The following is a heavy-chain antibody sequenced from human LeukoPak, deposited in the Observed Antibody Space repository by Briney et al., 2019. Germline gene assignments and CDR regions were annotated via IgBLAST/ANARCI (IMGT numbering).Heavy chain of an antibody. Sequence: SETLSLTCTVSGGSISSTTYYWDWIRQPPGKGLEWIGTIYYSGSTYYNPSLKSRVTISVDTSKNQFSLRLSSVTAADTAVYYCARGFMGANFDYWGQGTLVTVSS. J-gene: IGHJ4*02. CDR3: ARGFMGANFDY. D-gene: IGHD3-16*01. V-gene: IGHV4-39*07. CDR1: GGSISSTTYY. CDR2: IYYSGST.